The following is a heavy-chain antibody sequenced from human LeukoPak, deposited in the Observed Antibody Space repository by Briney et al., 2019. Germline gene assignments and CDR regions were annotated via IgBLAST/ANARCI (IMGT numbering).Heavy chain of an antibody. CDR3: AKSHRGGLRFMVGFFYMDV. CDR1: GFTFDNYA. V-gene: IGHV3-23*01. J-gene: IGHJ6*03. CDR2: VSGTAKNT. D-gene: IGHD3-3*01. Sequence: GGSLRLSCTASGFTFDNYAMSWVRQAPGQGLEWVSAVSGTAKNTYYADSVKGRFTTSRDNSNNTVCLQMKSLRAEDTAVYYCAKSHRGGLRFMVGFFYMDVWGSGTTVAVSS.